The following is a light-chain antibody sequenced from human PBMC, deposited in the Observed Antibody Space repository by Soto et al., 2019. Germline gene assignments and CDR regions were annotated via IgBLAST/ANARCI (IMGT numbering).Light chain of an antibody. V-gene: IGKV3-20*01. CDR1: QSVSSSY. CDR3: QQYYGWPPRYT. CDR2: GAS. Sequence: EIVLTQSPGTLSLSPGERATLSCRASQSVSSSYLAWYQQKPGQAPRLLIYGASGRATGIPDSFSGSGSGTDFTLTISRLEPEDFGVYYCQQYYGWPPRYTFGQGTQLEI. J-gene: IGKJ2*01.